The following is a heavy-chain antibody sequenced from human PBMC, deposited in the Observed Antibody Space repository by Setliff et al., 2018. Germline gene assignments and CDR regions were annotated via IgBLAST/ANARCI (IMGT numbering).Heavy chain of an antibody. J-gene: IGHJ4*02. CDR3: ARDVGYTYGLDF. Sequence: ASVKVSCKTSGYSFSDSVVSWVRQAPGQGLEWVGWISAYSGNAYYAQRLQDRVTLTTDTSTTTAYLELRSLRPDDTAVYYCARDVGYTYGLDFGGQGTLVTVSS. CDR2: ISAYSGNA. CDR1: GYSFSDSV. D-gene: IGHD5-18*01. V-gene: IGHV1-18*01.